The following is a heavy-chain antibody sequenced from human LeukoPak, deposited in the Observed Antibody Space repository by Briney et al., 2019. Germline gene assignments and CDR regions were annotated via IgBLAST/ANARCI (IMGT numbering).Heavy chain of an antibody. D-gene: IGHD3-16*02. J-gene: IGHJ6*02. CDR3: ARLSQDYYGMDV. CDR2: IYYSGST. CDR1: GGSVSSYY. V-gene: IGHV4-59*08. Sequence: SETLSLTCTVSGGSVSSYYWSWIRQSPGKGLEWIGYIYYSGSTNYNPSLKSRVTISVDTSKNQFSLKLSSVTAADTAVYYCARLSQDYYGMDVWGQGTTVTVSS.